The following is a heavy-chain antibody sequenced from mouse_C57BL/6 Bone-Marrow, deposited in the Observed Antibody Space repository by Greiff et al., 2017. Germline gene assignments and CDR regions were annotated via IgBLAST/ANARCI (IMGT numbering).Heavy chain of an antibody. CDR1: GFTFSDYY. J-gene: IGHJ4*01. D-gene: IGHD2-4*01. CDR3: ARHPDYDGRAMDY. CDR2: ISNGGGST. V-gene: IGHV5-12*01. Sequence: EVKLVESGGGLVQPGGSLKLSCAASGFTFSDYYMYWVRQTPEKRLEWVAYISNGGGSTYYPDTVKGRFTVSRDDAKNNLYLQMSRLKSDDTAMYDCARHPDYDGRAMDYWGQGTSVTVSS.